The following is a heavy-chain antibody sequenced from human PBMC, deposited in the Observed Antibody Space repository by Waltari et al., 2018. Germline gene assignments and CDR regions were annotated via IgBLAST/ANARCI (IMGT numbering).Heavy chain of an antibody. J-gene: IGHJ3*02. CDR3: ASVDYGAFEI. Sequence: EVQLVESGGGLVQPGGSRRLACAASGFTFSGYSMNWVRQAPGKGLEWVSYIGTSASTTDYADSVKSRFTISRDNAKSSLYLQMNSLTAEDTAVYYCASVDYGAFEIWGQGTMVTVSS. CDR2: IGTSASTT. D-gene: IGHD4-17*01. V-gene: IGHV3-48*04. CDR1: GFTFSGYS.